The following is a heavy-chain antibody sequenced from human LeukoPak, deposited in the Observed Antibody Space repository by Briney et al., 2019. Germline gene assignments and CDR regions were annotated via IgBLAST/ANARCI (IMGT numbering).Heavy chain of an antibody. V-gene: IGHV3-7*01. CDR3: AREISGSYYYHYGMDV. Sequence: GGSLRLSCAASGFTFSSYWMSWVRQAPGKGLEWVANIKQDGSEKYYVDSVKGRFTISRDNAKNSLYLQMNSLRAEDTAVYYCAREISGSYYYHYGMDVWGQGTTVTVSS. CDR1: GFTFSSYW. J-gene: IGHJ6*02. D-gene: IGHD1-26*01. CDR2: IKQDGSEK.